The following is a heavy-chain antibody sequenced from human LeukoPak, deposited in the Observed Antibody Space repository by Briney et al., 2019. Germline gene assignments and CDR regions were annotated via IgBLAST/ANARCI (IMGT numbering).Heavy chain of an antibody. CDR3: ARARSGYPDY. J-gene: IGHJ4*02. CDR2: ISSSSSYI. V-gene: IGHV3-21*01. Sequence: PGGSLRLSCAASGFTVSSNYMSWVRQAPGKGLEWVSSISSSSSYIYYADSVKGRFTISRDNAKNSLYLQMNSLRAEDTAVYYCARARSGYPDYWGQGTLVTVSS. CDR1: GFTVSSNY. D-gene: IGHD5-12*01.